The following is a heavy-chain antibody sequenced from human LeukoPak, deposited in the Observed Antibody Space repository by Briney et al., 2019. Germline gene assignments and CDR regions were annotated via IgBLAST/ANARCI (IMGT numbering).Heavy chain of an antibody. CDR1: GYTFTGYY. CDR2: ISAYNGNT. J-gene: IGHJ4*02. V-gene: IGHV1-18*04. CDR3: ARFVDYGDLDY. D-gene: IGHD4-17*01. Sequence: ASVKVSCKASGYTFTGYYMHWVRQAPGQGLEWMGWISAYNGNTNYAQKLQGRVTMTTDTSTSTAYMELRSLRSDDTAVYYCARFVDYGDLDYWGQGTLVTVSS.